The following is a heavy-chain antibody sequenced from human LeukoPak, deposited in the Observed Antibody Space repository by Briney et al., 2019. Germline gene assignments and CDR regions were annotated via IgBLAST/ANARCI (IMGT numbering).Heavy chain of an antibody. V-gene: IGHV3-21*01. J-gene: IGHJ4*02. CDR3: ARDMDLDIVVVVAATALDY. Sequence: GGSLRLSCAASGFTFSSYSMNWVRQAPGKGLECLSSISSSSSYIYYAASVKGRFTISRDNAKNSLYLQMNSLRAEDTAVYYCARDMDLDIVVVVAATALDYWGQGTLVTVSS. CDR2: ISSSSSYI. CDR1: GFTFSSYS. D-gene: IGHD2-15*01.